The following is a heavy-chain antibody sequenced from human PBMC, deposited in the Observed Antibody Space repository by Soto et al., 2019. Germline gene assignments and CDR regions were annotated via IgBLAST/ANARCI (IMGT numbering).Heavy chain of an antibody. CDR1: NFGDAG. CDR3: TRPTFGTSSTGY. J-gene: IGHJ4*02. CDR2: IRSKTSSYAT. D-gene: IGHD2-8*01. V-gene: IGHV3-73*01. Sequence: NFGDAGVRWVSKETGKGLEWVGRIRSKTSSYATAYAASVAGRFTISRDDSKNTAYLQMDSLKTEDTAVHYCTRPTFGTSSTGYWGQGTLVTVTS.